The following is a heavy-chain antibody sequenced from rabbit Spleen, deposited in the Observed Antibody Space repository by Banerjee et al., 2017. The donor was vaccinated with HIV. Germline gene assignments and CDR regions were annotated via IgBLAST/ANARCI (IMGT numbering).Heavy chain of an antibody. CDR3: ARGSATMTMVITGYYLNL. D-gene: IGHD2-1*01. Sequence: QEQLVESGGGLVQPEGSLTLTCTASGFSFSSGYDMCWVRQAPGKGLEWIACIYTNSPSGSVYASWATGRFTISKASSTTVTLQMTSLTAADTATYFCARGSATMTMVITGYYLNLWGQGTLVTVS. CDR1: GFSFSSGYD. CDR2: IYTNSPSGS. V-gene: IGHV1S45*01. J-gene: IGHJ4*01.